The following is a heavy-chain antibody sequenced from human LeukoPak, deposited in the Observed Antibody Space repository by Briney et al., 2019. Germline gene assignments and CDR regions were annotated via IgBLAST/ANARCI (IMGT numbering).Heavy chain of an antibody. CDR2: ISSSGSSI. CDR3: ARGIWGSYRPPSYYFDY. J-gene: IGHJ4*02. D-gene: IGHD3-16*02. V-gene: IGHV3-11*01. Sequence: PGGSLRLSCAASGFTFSDYYMSWIRQAPGKGLEWVSYISSSGSSIYYADSVKGRFTISRDNSKNSLYLQMNSLRAEDTAVYYCARGIWGSYRPPSYYFDYWGQGTLVTVSS. CDR1: GFTFSDYY.